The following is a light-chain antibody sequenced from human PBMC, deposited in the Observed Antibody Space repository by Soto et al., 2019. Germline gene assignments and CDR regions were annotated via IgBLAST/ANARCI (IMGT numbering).Light chain of an antibody. V-gene: IGLV2-11*01. Sequence: QSVPTQPRSVTRSPGQSISISCTGTSSDVGGDNYVSWYQEHPGKAPKLMIYDVTKRPSGVPDRFSGSKSGNTASLTISGRQGEDEADYYCCSYAGRYTFHVLGTGPKVTV. CDR1: SSDVGGDNY. CDR2: DVT. J-gene: IGLJ1*01. CDR3: CSYAGRYTFHV.